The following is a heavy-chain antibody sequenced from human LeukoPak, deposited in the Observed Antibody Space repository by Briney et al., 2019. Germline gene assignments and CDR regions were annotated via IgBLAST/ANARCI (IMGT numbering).Heavy chain of an antibody. CDR1: GSTVTSNH. CDR3: AASRAAGGKTDY. V-gene: IGHV3-53*01. D-gene: IGHD3-16*01. Sequence: GGSLRLSCAVAGSTVTSNHVHWVRQAPGKGLEVVSIVYIPGQTYYTDSVRGRFSIFRDNSKNTVDLQMTSLRVDDTAVYYCAASRAAGGKTDYWGQGTLVTVSA. CDR2: VYIPGQT. J-gene: IGHJ4*02.